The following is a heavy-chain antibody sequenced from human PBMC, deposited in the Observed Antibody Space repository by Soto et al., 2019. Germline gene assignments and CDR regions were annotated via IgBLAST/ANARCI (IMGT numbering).Heavy chain of an antibody. D-gene: IGHD2-2*01. CDR2: ISPYNGDT. CDR3: ARYCSSTSCDHYFDY. Sequence: ASVKVSCKASGYTFSSHDISWVRQAPGQGLEWMGWISPYNGDTNYAQKLQGRVTMTTDTSTSTAYMELRSLRSDDTAVYYCARYCSSTSCDHYFDYWGQGTLVTVSS. J-gene: IGHJ4*02. CDR1: GYTFSSHD. V-gene: IGHV1-18*01.